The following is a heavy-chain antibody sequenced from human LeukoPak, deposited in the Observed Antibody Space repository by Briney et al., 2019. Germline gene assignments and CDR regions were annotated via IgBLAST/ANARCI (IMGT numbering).Heavy chain of an antibody. V-gene: IGHV3-48*01. CDR2: ISSSSSTI. CDR1: GFTFSSYS. Sequence: SGGSLRLSCAASGFTFSSYSMNWVRQAPGKGREWDSYISSSSSTIYYADSVKGRFTISRDNAKNSLYLQMNSLRAEDTAVYYCARVVDTAMQVWGKGTTVTVSS. D-gene: IGHD5-18*01. J-gene: IGHJ6*04. CDR3: ARVVDTAMQV.